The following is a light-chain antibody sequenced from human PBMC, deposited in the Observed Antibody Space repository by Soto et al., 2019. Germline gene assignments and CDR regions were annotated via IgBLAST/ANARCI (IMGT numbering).Light chain of an antibody. CDR2: EDN. J-gene: IGLJ3*02. Sequence: QSALTQRASVSGSPGQSITISCTGTSSDVGSYNLVSWYRQDPGKAPKLMIYEDNKRPSGVSYRFSGSKSGNTASLTISGLQAEDEADYYCCSYAGSLVWVFGVGTKLTVL. V-gene: IGLV2-23*01. CDR3: CSYAGSLVWV. CDR1: SSDVGSYNL.